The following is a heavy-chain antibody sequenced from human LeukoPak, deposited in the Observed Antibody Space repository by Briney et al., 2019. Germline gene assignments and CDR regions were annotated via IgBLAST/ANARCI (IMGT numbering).Heavy chain of an antibody. CDR2: ISYDGSNK. CDR3: ARDPLNY. V-gene: IGHV3-30-3*01. CDR1: GFTFSSYA. Sequence: PGGSLRLSCAASGFTFSSYAMHWVRQAPGKGLEWVAVISYDGSNKYYADSVKGRFTISRDNSKNTLYLQMNSLRAEDTAVYYCARDPLNYWGQGTLVTASS. J-gene: IGHJ4*02.